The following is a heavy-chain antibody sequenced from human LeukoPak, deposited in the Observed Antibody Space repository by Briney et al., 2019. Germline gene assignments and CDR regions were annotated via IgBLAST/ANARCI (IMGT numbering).Heavy chain of an antibody. V-gene: IGHV3-30*02. Sequence: GGSLRLSCAASGFTFSSYGTHWVRQAPGKGLEWVAFIRYDGSEKYYADSVKGRFTISRDNSKNTLYLQMNSLRVEDTAVYYCAASDFWSGPASDYWGQGTLVTVSS. J-gene: IGHJ4*02. D-gene: IGHD3-3*01. CDR3: AASDFWSGPASDY. CDR2: IRYDGSEK. CDR1: GFTFSSYG.